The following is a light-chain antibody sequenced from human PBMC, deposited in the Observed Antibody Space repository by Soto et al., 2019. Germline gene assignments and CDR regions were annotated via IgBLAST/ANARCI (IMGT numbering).Light chain of an antibody. CDR3: QQYFEWPPMT. Sequence: IAMTQLPATLSVSPGERATLSCWASETVATNLAWYQQKPGQAPRLLISGASTRAAGISDRFRGSGSGTEFTLTISSLRSEDSAIYYCQQYFEWPPMTVGQGTKV. CDR2: GAS. J-gene: IGKJ1*01. CDR1: ETVATN. V-gene: IGKV3-15*01.